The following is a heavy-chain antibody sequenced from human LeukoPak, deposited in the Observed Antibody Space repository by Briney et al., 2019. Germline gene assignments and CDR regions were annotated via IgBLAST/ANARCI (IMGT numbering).Heavy chain of an antibody. D-gene: IGHD2-15*01. J-gene: IGHJ4*02. CDR2: IIPILGIA. CDR3: ARDGCSGGSCYHN. V-gene: IGHV1-69*04. CDR1: GGTFSSYT. Sequence: SVKVSCKASGGTFSSYTISWVRQAPGQGLERMGRIIPILGIANYAQKFQGRVTITADKSTSTAYMELSSLRSEDTAVYYCARDGCSGGSCYHNWGQGTLVTVSS.